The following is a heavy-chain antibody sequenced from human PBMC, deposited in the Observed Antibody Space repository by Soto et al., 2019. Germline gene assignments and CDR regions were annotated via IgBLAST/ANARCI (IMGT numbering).Heavy chain of an antibody. V-gene: IGHV3-30-3*01. J-gene: IGHJ6*01. CDR1: GFPFSIYS. CDR2: ISFDGINK. Sequence: GGSLRLSCAASGFPFSIYSLHWVRQAPGKGLQSVAVISFDGINKVYAASVKDRFTISRDNSKNTLYVQMNSLRGEDTAVYYCAVVPCCSATTCYTHWYLALKVWGQGTTVAACS. D-gene: IGHD2-15*01. CDR3: AVVPCCSATTCYTHWYLALKV.